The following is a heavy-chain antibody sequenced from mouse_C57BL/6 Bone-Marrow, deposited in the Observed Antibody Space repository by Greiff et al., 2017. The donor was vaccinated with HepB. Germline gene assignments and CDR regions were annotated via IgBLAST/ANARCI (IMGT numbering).Heavy chain of an antibody. D-gene: IGHD2-4*01. Sequence: EVKLLESGGGLVQPGGSLKLSCAASGFTFSDYGMAWVRQAPRKGPEWVAFISNLAYSIYYADTVTGRFTISRENAKNTLYLEMSSLRSEDTAMYYCARQGLYYDYDCAMDYWGQGTSVTVSS. CDR2: ISNLAYSI. V-gene: IGHV5-15*01. J-gene: IGHJ4*01. CDR1: GFTFSDYG. CDR3: ARQGLYYDYDCAMDY.